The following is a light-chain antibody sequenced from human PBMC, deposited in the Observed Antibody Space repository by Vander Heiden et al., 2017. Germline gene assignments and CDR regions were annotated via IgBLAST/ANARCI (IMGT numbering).Light chain of an antibody. Sequence: QSVLTPSPSVPAAPGQKVTISCSGSSSNIGNNYVSWYQHLPGTAPKLLIYDNDKRPSGIPDRFSGSKSGTSATLCITGLQIGDEADYYCATWDNSMSAGVFGGGTKLTVL. J-gene: IGLJ3*02. CDR2: DND. V-gene: IGLV1-51*01. CDR1: SSNIGNNY. CDR3: ATWDNSMSAGV.